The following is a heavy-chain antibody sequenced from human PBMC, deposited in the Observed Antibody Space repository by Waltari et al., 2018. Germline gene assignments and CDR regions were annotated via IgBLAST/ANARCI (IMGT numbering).Heavy chain of an antibody. CDR2: RRYDGGNT. D-gene: IGHD1-26*01. CDR1: GVTFSSYG. CDR3: ANFVGEWPLQVY. Sequence: VQLVESGGGVVQPGGSLRLSCAASGVTFSSYGMHWVRQAPGKWLDGVGFRRYDGGNTYYADSVKGRVTISRDNSKNTMYLRMNCLGAEDTAVAYCANFVGEWPLQVYWGQGTLVTVSS. J-gene: IGHJ4*02. V-gene: IGHV3-30*02.